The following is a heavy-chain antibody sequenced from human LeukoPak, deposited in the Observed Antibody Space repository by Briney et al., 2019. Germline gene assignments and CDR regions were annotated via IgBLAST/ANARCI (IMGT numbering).Heavy chain of an antibody. V-gene: IGHV3-30*01. CDR3: AREGYRYADYYCYYMDV. J-gene: IGHJ6*03. CDR1: GFTFSFYG. CDR2: ISYHGSNK. Sequence: PGGSLRLSCAASGFTFSFYGLHWVRQAPGKGLEWVAFISYHGSNKHYADSVKGRFTISRDNSKNTVNLQLNSLRAEDTAVYYCAREGYRYADYYCYYMDVWGKGTTVTVSS. D-gene: IGHD5-18*01.